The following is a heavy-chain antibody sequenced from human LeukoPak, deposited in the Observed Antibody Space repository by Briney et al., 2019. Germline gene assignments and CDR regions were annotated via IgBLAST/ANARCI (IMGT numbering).Heavy chain of an antibody. D-gene: IGHD3-22*01. CDR1: GGSISNNY. Sequence: SETLSLTCTVSGGSISNNYWSWIRQPPGKGLVWIGYIYYSGSTNYNPSLKSRVLMSVDTSRNQFSLKLTSVTAADTAVYYCARGGSAYSLDYWGQGTLVTVSS. V-gene: IGHV4-59*08. CDR3: ARGGSAYSLDY. CDR2: IYYSGST. J-gene: IGHJ4*02.